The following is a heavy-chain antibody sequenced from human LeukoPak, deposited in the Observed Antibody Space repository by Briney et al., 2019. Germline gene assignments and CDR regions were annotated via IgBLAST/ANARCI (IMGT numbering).Heavy chain of an antibody. CDR3: ARDPVGAIGYGMDV. CDR1: GGSISSSSYY. Sequence: SETLSLTCTVSGGSISSSSYYWGWIRQPPGKGLEWIGSIYYSGNTYYNPSLQSRVTISVDTSKNQFSLKLSSVTAADTAVYYCARDPVGAIGYGMDVWGQGTTVTVSS. V-gene: IGHV4-39*02. D-gene: IGHD1-26*01. CDR2: IYYSGNT. J-gene: IGHJ6*02.